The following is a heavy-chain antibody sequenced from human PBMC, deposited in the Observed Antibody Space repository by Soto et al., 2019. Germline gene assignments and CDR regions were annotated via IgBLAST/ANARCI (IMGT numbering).Heavy chain of an antibody. CDR1: GDSVSSKSAA. CDR2: TYYRYKWST. V-gene: IGHV6-1*01. CDR3: TRALNGSYAS. J-gene: IGHJ5*02. D-gene: IGHD1-26*01. Sequence: SQTLSLTCAISGDSVSSKSAAWNWIRQSPSRGLEWLGRTYYRYKWSTDYAVSVKSRITINTDTPKNQFSLQLNSVTPEDTAVYYCTRALNGSYASWGQGTLVTVSS.